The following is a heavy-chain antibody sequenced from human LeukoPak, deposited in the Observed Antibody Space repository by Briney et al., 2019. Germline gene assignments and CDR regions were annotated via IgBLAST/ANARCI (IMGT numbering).Heavy chain of an antibody. CDR3: AKGTTITMIVVTPGLFDI. Sequence: GGSLRLSCAASGFTFSSYAMSWVRQAPGKGLEWVSAISGSGGSTYYADSVKGRFTISRDNSKNTLYLQMNSLRAEDTAVYYCAKGTTITMIVVTPGLFDIWGQGTMVTVSS. CDR1: GFTFSSYA. V-gene: IGHV3-23*01. J-gene: IGHJ3*02. D-gene: IGHD3-22*01. CDR2: ISGSGGST.